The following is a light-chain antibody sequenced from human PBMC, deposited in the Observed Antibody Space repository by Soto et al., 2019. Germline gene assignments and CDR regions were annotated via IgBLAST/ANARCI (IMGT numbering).Light chain of an antibody. V-gene: IGKV3-11*01. CDR3: QQYNRYSSWT. CDR1: QSVSSY. CDR2: DAS. J-gene: IGKJ1*01. Sequence: EIVLKLSPATVSLSPGERATLSCRASQSVSSYLAWYQQKPGQAPRLLIYDASNRATGIPARFSGSGSGTEFTLTISSLQPDDFATYFCQQYNRYSSWTFGQGTKVDIK.